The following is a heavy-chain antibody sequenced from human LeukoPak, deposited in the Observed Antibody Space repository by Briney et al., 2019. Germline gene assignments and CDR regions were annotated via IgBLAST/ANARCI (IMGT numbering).Heavy chain of an antibody. D-gene: IGHD3-10*01. J-gene: IGHJ4*02. CDR2: ISYDGSNK. V-gene: IGHV3-30*03. CDR3: ARDVSYYYGSGSYLFDY. Sequence: GGSLRLSCAASGFTFSSYGMHWVRQAPGKGLEWVAVISYDGSNKYYADSVKGRFTISRDNSKNTLYLQMNSLRAEDTAVYYCARDVSYYYGSGSYLFDYWGQGTLVTVSS. CDR1: GFTFSSYG.